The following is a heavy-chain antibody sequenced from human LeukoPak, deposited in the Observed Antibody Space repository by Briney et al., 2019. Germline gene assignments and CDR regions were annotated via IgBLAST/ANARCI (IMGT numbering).Heavy chain of an antibody. D-gene: IGHD2-2*01. CDR2: TYYRSKWYN. CDR3: ARTYDDIVVVPAATYYFDY. CDR1: GDSVSSNNAA. V-gene: IGHV6-1*01. J-gene: IGHJ4*02. Sequence: SQTLSLTCAISGDSVSSNNAAWNWIRQSPSRGLEWLGGTYYRSKWYNDYAVSVKSRITINPDTSKNQFSLQLNSVTPEDTAVYYYARTYDDIVVVPAATYYFDYWGQGTLVTVSS.